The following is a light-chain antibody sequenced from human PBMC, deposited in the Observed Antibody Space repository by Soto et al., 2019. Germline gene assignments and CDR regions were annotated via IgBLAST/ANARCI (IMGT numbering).Light chain of an antibody. Sequence: QSVLTQPPSASGTPGQRVTISCSGSSSNIGSNTVNWYQQLPGTAPKLLIYSNDQRPSGVPDRFSGSKSGTSASLAISWLQSEDEADYYCAAWDDNLNGQVFGGGTQLTVL. V-gene: IGLV1-44*01. J-gene: IGLJ3*02. CDR1: SSNIGSNT. CDR3: AAWDDNLNGQV. CDR2: SND.